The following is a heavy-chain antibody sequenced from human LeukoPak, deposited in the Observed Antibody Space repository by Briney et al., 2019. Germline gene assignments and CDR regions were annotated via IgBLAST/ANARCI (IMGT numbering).Heavy chain of an antibody. CDR3: ARDGYDSSGSRLDGFDP. J-gene: IGHJ5*02. V-gene: IGHV1-3*02. CDR1: GYTFTSYA. Sequence: ASVKVSCKASGYTFTSYAMHWARQAPGQRLEWMRWNNAGNGNTKYSQEFQGRVTITRDTSASTAYMELSSLRSEDMAVYYCARDGYDSSGSRLDGFDPWGQGTLVTVSS. D-gene: IGHD3-22*01. CDR2: NNAGNGNT.